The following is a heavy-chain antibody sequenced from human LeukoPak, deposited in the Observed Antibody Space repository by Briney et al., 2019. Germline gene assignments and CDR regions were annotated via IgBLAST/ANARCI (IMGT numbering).Heavy chain of an antibody. CDR1: GGTFSSYA. V-gene: IGHV1-69*04. J-gene: IGHJ4*02. CDR3: ARDGEGLQPLGLFDY. D-gene: IGHD5-24*01. Sequence: ASVKVSCKASGGTFSSYAISWVRQAPGQGLEWMGRIIPIFGIANYAQKFQGRVTITADKSTSTAYMELSSLRSEDTAVYYCARDGEGLQPLGLFDYWGQGTLVTVSS. CDR2: IIPIFGIA.